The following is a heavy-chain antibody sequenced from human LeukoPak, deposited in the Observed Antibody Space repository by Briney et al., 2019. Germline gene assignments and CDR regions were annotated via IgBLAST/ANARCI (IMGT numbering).Heavy chain of an antibody. Sequence: PGGSLRLSCAASGFTFSSYAMSWVRQAPGKGLGWVSAIRCGGGSTYYADSVKGRFTISRDNSKNTLYLQMNSLRAADTAVYYCAKVSMDYGSGSFFFQPNWFDPWGEGTLVTVSS. CDR3: AKVSMDYGSGSFFFQPNWFDP. CDR1: GFTFSSYA. CDR2: IRCGGGST. V-gene: IGHV3-23*01. J-gene: IGHJ5*02. D-gene: IGHD3-10*01.